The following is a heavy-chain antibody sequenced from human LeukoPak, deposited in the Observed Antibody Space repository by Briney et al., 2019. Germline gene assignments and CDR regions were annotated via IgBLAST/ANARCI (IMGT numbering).Heavy chain of an antibody. J-gene: IGHJ4*02. CDR3: ARGGNSAWLDPPLPPDY. CDR1: GFTFNAYI. CDR2: MGGSSTYI. V-gene: IGHV3-21*01. D-gene: IGHD6-19*01. Sequence: PGGSLRLSCTASGFTFNAYIMHWVRQAPGKGLEWASSMGGSSTYIHYTDSLKGRFTISRDNAKNSLYLQVNSLRVEDTGVYYCARGGNSAWLDPPLPPDYWGQGTLVIVSS.